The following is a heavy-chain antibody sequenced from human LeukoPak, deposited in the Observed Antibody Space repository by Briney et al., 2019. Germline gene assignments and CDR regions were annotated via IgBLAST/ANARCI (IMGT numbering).Heavy chain of an antibody. D-gene: IGHD6-13*01. Sequence: RGSLRLSCAASGFTFSSYWMSWVRQAPGKGLEWVANIKQDGSENYYVDSVKGRFTISRDNAKNSLYLQMNSLRAEDTAVYYCARGVFSSWYVVYYFDYWGQGTLVTVSS. CDR2: IKQDGSEN. CDR3: ARGVFSSWYVVYYFDY. CDR1: GFTFSSYW. J-gene: IGHJ4*02. V-gene: IGHV3-7*01.